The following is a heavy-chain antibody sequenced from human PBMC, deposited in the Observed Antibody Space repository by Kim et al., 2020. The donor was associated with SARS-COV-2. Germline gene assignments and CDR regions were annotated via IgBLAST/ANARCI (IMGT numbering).Heavy chain of an antibody. D-gene: IGHD3-16*01. CDR2: IYYSGST. CDR1: GGSISSGGYY. J-gene: IGHJ4*02. V-gene: IGHV4-31*03. Sequence: SETLSLTCTVSGGSISSGGYYWSWIRQHPGKGLEWIGYIYYSGSTYYNPSLKSRVTISVDTSKNQFSLKLSSVTAADTAVYYCARVFAKLFEYWGQGTLVTVSS. CDR3: ARVFAKLFEY.